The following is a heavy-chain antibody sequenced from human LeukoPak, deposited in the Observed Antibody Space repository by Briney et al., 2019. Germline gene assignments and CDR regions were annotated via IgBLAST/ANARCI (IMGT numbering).Heavy chain of an antibody. V-gene: IGHV1-8*01. CDR3: ARAFGRIRAFDI. CDR2: MNPNSGNT. J-gene: IGHJ3*02. CDR1: GYTFTSYD. Sequence: GASVKVSCKASGYTFTSYDINWVRQATGQGLEWMGWMNPNSGNTGYAQKFRGRATMTRNTSISTAYMELSSLRSEDTAVYYCARAFGRIRAFDIWGQGTMVTVSS. D-gene: IGHD2-15*01.